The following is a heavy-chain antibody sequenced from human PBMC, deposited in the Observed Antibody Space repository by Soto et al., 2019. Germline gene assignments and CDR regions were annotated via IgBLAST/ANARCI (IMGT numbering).Heavy chain of an antibody. V-gene: IGHV1-2*04. CDR2: INPKSGGT. Sequence: ASVKVSCKASGYTFTGYYMHWVRQAPGQGLEWLGRINPKSGGTSTAQKFQGWVTMTTDTSISTASMELTRLTSDDTAIYYCARGDSTDCSNGVCSFFYNHDMDVWGQGTTVTAP. J-gene: IGHJ6*02. CDR1: GYTFTGYY. D-gene: IGHD2-8*01. CDR3: ARGDSTDCSNGVCSFFYNHDMDV.